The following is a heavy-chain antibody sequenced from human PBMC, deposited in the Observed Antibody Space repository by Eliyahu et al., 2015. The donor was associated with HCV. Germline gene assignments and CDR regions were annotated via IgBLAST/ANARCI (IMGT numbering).Heavy chain of an antibody. Sequence: EVHFLESGGGLVQPGGSLRLSCVGSGFIFSNYAAVWVRQAPGKGLEWVSGISDSGGSTFYADSVQGRFTISRDNFKNTLNLHLNSLRAEDTAVYFCAKVLKPGVLTTIFDSWGQGIPVTVSA. CDR3: AKVLKPGVLTTIFDS. J-gene: IGHJ4*02. D-gene: IGHD4/OR15-4a*01. CDR1: GFIFSNYA. V-gene: IGHV3-23*01. CDR2: ISDSGGST.